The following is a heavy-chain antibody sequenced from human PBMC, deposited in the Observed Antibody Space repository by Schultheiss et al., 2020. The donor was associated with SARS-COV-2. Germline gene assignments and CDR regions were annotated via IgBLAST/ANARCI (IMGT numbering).Heavy chain of an antibody. V-gene: IGHV3-30-3*01. CDR2: ISYDGSNK. Sequence: GGSLRLSCAASGFTFSSYAMSWVRQAPGKGLEWVAVISYDGSNKYYADSVKGRFTISRDNAKNSLYLQMNSLRGEDTAVYYCAKGDYGDHDYWGQGTLVTVSS. CDR3: AKGDYGDHDY. J-gene: IGHJ4*02. D-gene: IGHD4-17*01. CDR1: GFTFSSYA.